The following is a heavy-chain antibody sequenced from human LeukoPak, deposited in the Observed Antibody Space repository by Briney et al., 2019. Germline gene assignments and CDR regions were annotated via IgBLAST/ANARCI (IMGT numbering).Heavy chain of an antibody. V-gene: IGHV4-59*08. CDR1: GASVIHSY. CDR3: ARSPLESRRRGDNFFCDY. CDR2: VYYSGGT. Sequence: PSETLSLTCSVSGASVIHSYWSWCRRTPGKGLERIGFVYYSGGTNLNPSLTSRITLSLDTSKNQFSMSLTSVTAADTAMYYCARSPLESRRRGDNFFCDYWGQGMLVTGSS. J-gene: IGHJ4*02. D-gene: IGHD5-24*01.